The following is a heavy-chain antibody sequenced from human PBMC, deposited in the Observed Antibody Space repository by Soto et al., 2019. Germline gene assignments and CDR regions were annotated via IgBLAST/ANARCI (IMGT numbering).Heavy chain of an antibody. D-gene: IGHD3-16*02. CDR2: IWYDGRYE. V-gene: IGHV3-33*01. Sequence: GGSLRLSCAASGFTFSNYGFRWVRQAPGKGLEWVALIWYDGRYEYYADSVKGRFTISRDTSKNILYLQMNSLRAEDTAVYYCARDLSGPLDYWGQGTLVTVPS. J-gene: IGHJ4*02. CDR1: GFTFSNYG. CDR3: ARDLSGPLDY.